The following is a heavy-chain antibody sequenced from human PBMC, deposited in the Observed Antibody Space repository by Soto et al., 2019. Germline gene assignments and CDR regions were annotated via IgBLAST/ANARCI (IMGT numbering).Heavy chain of an antibody. D-gene: IGHD3-3*01. CDR3: ARAPGRITIFGVPLPYYFDY. Sequence: QVQLQESGPGLVKPSQTLSLTCTVSGGSISSGGYYWSWIRQHPGKGLEWIGYIYYSGSTYYNPSLKSRVTISVDTSENQFSLKLSSVTVADTAVYYCARAPGRITIFGVPLPYYFDYWGQGTLVTVSS. CDR1: GGSISSGGYY. V-gene: IGHV4-31*03. J-gene: IGHJ4*02. CDR2: IYYSGST.